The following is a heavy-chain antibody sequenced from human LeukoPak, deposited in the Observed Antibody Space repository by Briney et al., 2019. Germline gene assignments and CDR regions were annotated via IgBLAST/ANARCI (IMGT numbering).Heavy chain of an antibody. D-gene: IGHD3-10*01. CDR1: GYTFTGYY. Sequence: GASVKVSCKASGYTFTGYYMHWVRQAPGQGLEWMGWINPNSGGTNYAQKFQGRVTMTRDTSISTAYMELSRLRSDDTAVYYCARDWFGELSPTGLECGRFDPWGQGTLVTVSS. V-gene: IGHV1-2*02. J-gene: IGHJ5*02. CDR2: INPNSGGT. CDR3: ARDWFGELSPTGLECGRFDP.